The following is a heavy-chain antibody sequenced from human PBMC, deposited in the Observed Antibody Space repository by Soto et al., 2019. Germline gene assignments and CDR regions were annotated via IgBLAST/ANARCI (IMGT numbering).Heavy chain of an antibody. CDR1: GFPFTTYP. V-gene: IGHV3-23*01. J-gene: IGHJ4*02. CDR2: ISGSGGST. D-gene: IGHD7-27*01. Sequence: EVQLLESGGGLVQPGGPLRLSCAASGFPFTTYPMSWFRQAPGKGLEWVSAISGSGGSTYYEDSEKGRFTISRDNSKNTLYLQMNSLRAEDTAVYYCAKSSHWGYSVYWGQGTLVTVSS. CDR3: AKSSHWGYSVY.